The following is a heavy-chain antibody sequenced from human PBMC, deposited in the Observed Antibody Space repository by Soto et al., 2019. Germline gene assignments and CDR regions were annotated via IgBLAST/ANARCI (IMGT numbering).Heavy chain of an antibody. CDR3: ARARYCSGGSCYSDY. D-gene: IGHD2-15*01. CDR1: GASISSGGYS. Sequence: QLQLQESGSGLVKPSQTLSLTCAVSGASISSGGYSWSWIRQPPGKGLEWIGYMYQSGRTYYNSSLTSRVTISVDRSKNQFSLKLSSVTAADTAMYYCARARYCSGGSCYSDYWGQGILVTVSS. V-gene: IGHV4-30-2*01. CDR2: MYQSGRT. J-gene: IGHJ4*02.